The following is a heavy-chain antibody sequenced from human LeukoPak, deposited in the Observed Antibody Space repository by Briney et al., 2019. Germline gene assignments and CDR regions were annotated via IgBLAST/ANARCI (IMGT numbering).Heavy chain of an antibody. CDR1: GGTFSSYA. Sequence: SVKVSCKASGGTFSSYAISWVRQAPGQGLEWMGRIIAILGITNYAQKFQDRVTITADKSTSTAYMELSSLRSDDTAVYYCASGYSGYDFAYWGQGTLVTVSS. CDR2: IIAILGIT. V-gene: IGHV1-69*04. D-gene: IGHD5-12*01. J-gene: IGHJ4*02. CDR3: ASGYSGYDFAY.